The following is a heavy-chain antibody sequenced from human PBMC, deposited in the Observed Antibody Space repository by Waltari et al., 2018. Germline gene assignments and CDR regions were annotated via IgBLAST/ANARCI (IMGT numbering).Heavy chain of an antibody. CDR2: VHHSGKT. CDR3: AGDRAIGLFFDY. CDR1: GDSISGNYW. Sequence: QVQLQESGQGLVTPSGTLSLTCAVSGDSISGNYWWSWVRQSPEKGLEWIGQVHHSGKTHYNPSLQSRVAISLDKPKNHFSLNLNSVTAADTAIYYCAGDRAIGLFFDYWGRGTLVTVSS. J-gene: IGHJ4*02. D-gene: IGHD2-2*01. V-gene: IGHV4-4*02.